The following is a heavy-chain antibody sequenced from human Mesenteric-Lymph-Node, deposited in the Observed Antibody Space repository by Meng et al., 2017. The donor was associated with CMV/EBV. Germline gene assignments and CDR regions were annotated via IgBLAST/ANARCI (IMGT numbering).Heavy chain of an antibody. D-gene: IGHD6-13*01. CDR3: AHSSGIAAAGPFYFDY. J-gene: IGHJ4*02. CDR1: GFSLSTSGVG. V-gene: IGHV2-5*02. Sequence: HINLTESGPTLVKPTHTLTLTCTFSGFSLSTSGVGVGWIRQPPGKALEWLALIYWDDDKRYSPSLKSRLTITKDTSKNQVVLTMTNMDPVDTATYYCAHSSGIAAAGPFYFDYWGQGTLVTVSS. CDR2: IYWDDDK.